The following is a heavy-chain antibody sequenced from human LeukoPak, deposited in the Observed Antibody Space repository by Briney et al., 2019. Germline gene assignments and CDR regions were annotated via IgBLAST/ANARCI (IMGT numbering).Heavy chain of an antibody. CDR2: ISAYNGNT. Sequence: ASVKVSCKASGYTFTSYGISWVRQAPGQGLEWMGWISAYNGNTNYAQKLQGRVTMTTDTSTSTAYMELRSLRSDDTAVYYCARDRVEAAAGHGSDYWGQGTLVTVSS. J-gene: IGHJ4*02. V-gene: IGHV1-18*01. CDR1: GYTFTSYG. CDR3: ARDRVEAAAGHGSDY. D-gene: IGHD6-13*01.